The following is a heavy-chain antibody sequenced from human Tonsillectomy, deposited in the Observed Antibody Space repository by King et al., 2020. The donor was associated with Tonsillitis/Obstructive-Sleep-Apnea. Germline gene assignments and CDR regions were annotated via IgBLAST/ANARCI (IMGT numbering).Heavy chain of an antibody. J-gene: IGHJ5*02. CDR3: ARDGGECTINSCYTWFAP. V-gene: IGHV3-21*06. Sequence: VQLVESGGGLVKPGGSLRLSCAASGFTFNNYAMNWVRQSPGKGLEWVSSISTAGTYIFYADSVKGRFAISRDNAKNSLYLQMNSLRAEDTAIYYCARDGGECTINSCYTWFAPGGQGTLATVSS. CDR2: ISTAGTYI. D-gene: IGHD2-2*02. CDR1: GFTFNNYA.